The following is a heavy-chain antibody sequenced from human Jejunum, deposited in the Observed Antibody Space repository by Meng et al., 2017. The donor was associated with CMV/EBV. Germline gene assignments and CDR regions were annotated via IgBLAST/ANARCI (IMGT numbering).Heavy chain of an antibody. D-gene: IGHD1-14*01. CDR2: ISAYNGNT. CDR3: ARDLPGGTKGTWLDL. CDR1: VDICNNYG. Sequence: QVTRGKSGAWVEKPGGSGKVLCKSSVDICNNYGVSWVRQAPGQGPEWMGWISAYNGNTNYAQNFQGRFPMTTATSTSTAYMELRSLRYDDTAVYYCARDLPGGTKGTWLDLWGQGTLVTVSS. J-gene: IGHJ5*02. V-gene: IGHV1-18*01.